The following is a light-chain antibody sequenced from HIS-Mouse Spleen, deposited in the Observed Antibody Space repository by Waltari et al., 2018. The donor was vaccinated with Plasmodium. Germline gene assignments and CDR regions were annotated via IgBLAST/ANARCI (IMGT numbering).Light chain of an antibody. CDR2: EDS. V-gene: IGLV3-10*01. J-gene: IGLJ3*02. Sequence: SYELTQPPSVSVSPGQTARITCSGDALPKKYAYWYQQKSGQAPVLVIYEDSKRPSGIPERISGSSSGTMATLTISGAHVEDEADYYCYSTDSSGNHRVFGGGTK. CDR3: YSTDSSGNHRV. CDR1: ALPKKY.